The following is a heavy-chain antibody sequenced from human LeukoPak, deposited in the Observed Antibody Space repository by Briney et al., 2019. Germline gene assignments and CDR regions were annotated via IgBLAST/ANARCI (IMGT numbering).Heavy chain of an antibody. D-gene: IGHD3-22*01. J-gene: IGHJ4*02. CDR2: ISSSSTI. CDR3: AKDMESAYDCSGYYSPFDC. Sequence: GGSLRLSCAASGFTFSSYIMNWVRQAPGKGLEWVSYISSSSTIYYADSVKGRFTISRDNAKNSLYLQMNSLRAEDTAVYYCAKDMESAYDCSGYYSPFDCWAQGTLVTVSS. V-gene: IGHV3-48*01. CDR1: GFTFSSYI.